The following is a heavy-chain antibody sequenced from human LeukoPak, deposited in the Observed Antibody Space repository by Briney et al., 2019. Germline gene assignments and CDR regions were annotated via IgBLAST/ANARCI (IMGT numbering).Heavy chain of an antibody. D-gene: IGHD1-26*01. J-gene: IGHJ4*02. CDR3: AIRYSGSYNDY. V-gene: IGHV5-51*01. CDR2: IYPRDSDT. CDR1: GYRFTDYW. Sequence: GESLKISCKGSGYRFTDYWIGWVRQMPGKGLDWMGIIYPRDSDTRYSPSFQGQVTISADKSTSTVYLQWSSLKASDAAMYYCAIRYSGSYNDYWGQGTLVTVSS.